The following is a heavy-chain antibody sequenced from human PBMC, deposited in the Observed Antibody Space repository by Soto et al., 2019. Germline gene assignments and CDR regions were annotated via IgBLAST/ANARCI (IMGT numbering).Heavy chain of an antibody. V-gene: IGHV1-18*04. CDR3: ARDPYYYDSSGSHDAFDI. D-gene: IGHD3-22*01. CDR2: ISAYNGNT. Sequence: ASVKVSCKASGYTFTSYGISWVRQAPGQGLEWMGWISAYNGNTNYAQELQGRVTMTTDTSTSTAYMELRSLRSDDTAVYYCARDPYYYDSSGSHDAFDIWGQGTMVTVSS. J-gene: IGHJ3*02. CDR1: GYTFTSYG.